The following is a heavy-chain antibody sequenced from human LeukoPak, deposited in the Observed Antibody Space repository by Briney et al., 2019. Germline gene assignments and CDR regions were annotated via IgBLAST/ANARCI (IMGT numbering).Heavy chain of an antibody. CDR1: GYTXTGYY. D-gene: IGHD4-17*01. CDR3: ARGDSYGDLDY. V-gene: IGHV1-2*02. CDR2: LNPNSGGT. Sequence: GASVKVSCKASGYTXTGYYLHWVRLAPGQGLEWMGWLNPNSGGTNYAQDFQGRVTMTRDTSISTAYMELSRLTSDDTAVYYCARGDSYGDLDYWGQGTLVTVSS. J-gene: IGHJ4*02.